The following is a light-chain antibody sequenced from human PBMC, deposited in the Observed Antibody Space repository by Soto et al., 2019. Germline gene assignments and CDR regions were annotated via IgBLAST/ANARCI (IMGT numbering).Light chain of an antibody. CDR2: AAS. J-gene: IGKJ4*01. V-gene: IGKV1-39*01. Sequence: QMTQSPSSLSALVGDRVTITCRASQSVSRYLNWYQQKPGKGPNLLIYAASNLRTGVPSRFSGSGSGTDFTLTISGLLPEDLATYFCQQSYSTPSLTFCGGTIADIK. CDR3: QQSYSTPSLT. CDR1: QSVSRY.